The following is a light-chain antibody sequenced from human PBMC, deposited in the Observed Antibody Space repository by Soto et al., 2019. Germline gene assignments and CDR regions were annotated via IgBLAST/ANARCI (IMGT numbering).Light chain of an antibody. CDR3: SSYAPDTRSGTVV. CDR2: EAT. Sequence: QSALTQPASVSGSPGQSITISCTATSSDVGSYNLVSWYQQNPGKAPKLVIYEATKRPSGVSDRFSGSKSGNTASLTISGLQADDQADYYCSSYAPDTRSGTVVFGGGTKVTVL. V-gene: IGLV2-23*01. J-gene: IGLJ2*01. CDR1: SSDVGSYNL.